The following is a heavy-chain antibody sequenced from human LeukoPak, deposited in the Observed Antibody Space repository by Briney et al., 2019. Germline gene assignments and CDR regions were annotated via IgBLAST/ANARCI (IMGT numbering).Heavy chain of an antibody. CDR1: GFTFSDYW. D-gene: IGHD2-2*03. Sequence: GGSLRLSCAAPGFTFSDYWMTWVRQAPGKGLNWVSTIRQDGGKKNYGDSVKGRFTISRDNAKNSMYLQMNSLRADDTAVYYCTSPPLGYCSSTTCRFGYWGQGTLVTVSS. J-gene: IGHJ4*02. CDR2: IRQDGGKK. CDR3: TSPPLGYCSSTTCRFGY. V-gene: IGHV3-7*01.